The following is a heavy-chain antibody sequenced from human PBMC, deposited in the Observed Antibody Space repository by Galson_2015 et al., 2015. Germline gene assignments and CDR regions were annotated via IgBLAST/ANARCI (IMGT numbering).Heavy chain of an antibody. V-gene: IGHV3-53*01. J-gene: IGHJ4*02. Sequence: SLRLSCEASGFTVSSNYMSWVRQAQGKGLEWVSAIYTGGSTYYADSVKGRFTISRDNSKNTLYLQMNSLRAEDTGVYYCARDLGYCSGGSCFRGVNWGQGTLVTVSS. CDR3: ARDLGYCSGGSCFRGVN. CDR1: GFTVSSNY. D-gene: IGHD2-15*01. CDR2: IYTGGST.